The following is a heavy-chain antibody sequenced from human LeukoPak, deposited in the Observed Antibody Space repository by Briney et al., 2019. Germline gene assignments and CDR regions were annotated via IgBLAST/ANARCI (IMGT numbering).Heavy chain of an antibody. Sequence: GVSLRLFCAASGFTFSSYAMSWVRQAPGKGLEWVSAISGSGGSTYYADSVKGRFTISRDNSKNTLYLQMNSLRAEDTAVYYCAKALYYYGSGSYSYYFDYWGQGTLVTVSS. CDR1: GFTFSSYA. CDR3: AKALYYYGSGSYSYYFDY. J-gene: IGHJ4*02. D-gene: IGHD3-10*01. V-gene: IGHV3-23*01. CDR2: ISGSGGST.